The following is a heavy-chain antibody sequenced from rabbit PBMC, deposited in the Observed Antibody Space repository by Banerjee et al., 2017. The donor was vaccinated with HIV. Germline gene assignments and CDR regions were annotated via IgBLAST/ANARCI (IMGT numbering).Heavy chain of an antibody. V-gene: IGHV1S45*01. CDR1: GFSFSSSHD. Sequence: QEQLVESGGGLVKPGASLTLTCTASGFSFSSSHDMCWVRQAPGKGLEWIACISAGTGSTYYPSWAKGRFTISKTSSTTVTLQMTSLTAADTATYFCARSGYGGYGYNLLGQGTLVTVS. J-gene: IGHJ4*01. CDR3: ARSGYGGYGYNL. D-gene: IGHD6-1*01. CDR2: ISAGTGST.